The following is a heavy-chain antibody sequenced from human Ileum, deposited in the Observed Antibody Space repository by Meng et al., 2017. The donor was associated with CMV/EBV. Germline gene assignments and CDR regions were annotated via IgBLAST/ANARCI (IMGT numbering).Heavy chain of an antibody. Sequence: GESLKISCAASGFTFSSYAMHWVRQAPGKGLEWVAVISYDGSNKYYADSVKGRFTISRDNSKNTLYLQMNSLRAEDTAVYYCARRGAGSSSLGIWGQGTLVTVSS. D-gene: IGHD6-13*01. J-gene: IGHJ4*02. V-gene: IGHV3-30-3*01. CDR2: ISYDGSNK. CDR1: GFTFSSYA. CDR3: ARRGAGSSSLGI.